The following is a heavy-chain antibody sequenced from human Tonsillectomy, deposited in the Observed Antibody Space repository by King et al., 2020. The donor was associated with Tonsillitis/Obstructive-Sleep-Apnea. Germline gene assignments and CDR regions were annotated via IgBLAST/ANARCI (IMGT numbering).Heavy chain of an antibody. CDR2: ISSSGSYI. V-gene: IGHV3-21*01. CDR3: ARDPTVVVVAATPYFAY. Sequence: VQLVESGGGLVKPGGSLRLSCAASGFTFSSYSMNWVRQAPGKGLEWVSSISSSGSYIHYADSVKGRFTISRDNAKNSLYLQMNSLGADDTAVYYCARDPTVVVVAATPYFAYWGQGTLVTVSS. D-gene: IGHD2-15*01. CDR1: GFTFSSYS. J-gene: IGHJ4*02.